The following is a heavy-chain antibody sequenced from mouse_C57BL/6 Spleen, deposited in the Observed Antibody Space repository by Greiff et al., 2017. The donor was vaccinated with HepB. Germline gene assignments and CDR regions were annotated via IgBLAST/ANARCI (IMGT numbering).Heavy chain of an antibody. CDR3: ARDTGTGYFDY. Sequence: DVQLVESGGGLVKPGGSLKLSCAASGFTFSSYAMSWVRQTPEKRLEWVATISDGGSYTYYPDNVKGRFTISRDNAKNNLYLQMSHLKSEDTAMYYCARDTGTGYFDYWGQGTTLTVSS. J-gene: IGHJ2*01. V-gene: IGHV5-4*01. CDR2: ISDGGSYT. D-gene: IGHD4-1*01. CDR1: GFTFSSYA.